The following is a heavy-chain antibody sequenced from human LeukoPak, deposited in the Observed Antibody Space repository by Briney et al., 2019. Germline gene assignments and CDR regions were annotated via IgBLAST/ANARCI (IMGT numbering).Heavy chain of an antibody. CDR3: AIQPWGSGNNWYFDL. V-gene: IGHV1-2*02. CDR2: IGPNSGGT. Sequence: ASVRVSCKPSGYTFSGFYIHWVRQAPGQGLEWMGWIGPNSGGTDYAQRFQGRVTMTRDTSISTAYMELSSLRSDDTAVYYCAIQPWGSGNNWYFDLWGRGTLVTVSS. J-gene: IGHJ2*01. D-gene: IGHD7-27*01. CDR1: GYTFSGFY.